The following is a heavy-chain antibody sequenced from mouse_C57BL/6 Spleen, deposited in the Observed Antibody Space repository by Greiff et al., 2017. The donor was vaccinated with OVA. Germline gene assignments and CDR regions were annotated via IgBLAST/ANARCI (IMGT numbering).Heavy chain of an antibody. CDR1: GYSITSGYY. CDR3: ARDHYGIPYFDY. D-gene: IGHD2-1*01. CDR2: ISYDGSN. Sequence: EVKLVESGPGLAKPSQSLSLTCSVTGYSITSGYYWNWIRQFPGNKLEWMGYISYDGSNNYNPSLKNRISITRDTSKNQFFLKLNSVTTEDTATYYCARDHYGIPYFDYWGQGTTLTVSS. J-gene: IGHJ2*01. V-gene: IGHV3-6*01.